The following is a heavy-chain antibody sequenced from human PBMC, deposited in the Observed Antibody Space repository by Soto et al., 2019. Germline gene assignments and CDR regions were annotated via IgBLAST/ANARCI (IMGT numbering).Heavy chain of an antibody. CDR2: IYYSGST. D-gene: IGHD6-19*01. J-gene: IGHJ4*02. V-gene: IGHV4-61*01. Sequence: QVQLQESGPGLVRPSETLSLTCAVSGGSVSSGHYYWSWSRQPPGKGLEWIGFIYYSGSTNYNPSLKSRVTISVDTSKNQFSLKMRSVTAADTAVYYCARSGAGSGWLGGQGTLVTVSS. CDR3: ARSGAGSGWL. CDR1: GGSVSSGHYY.